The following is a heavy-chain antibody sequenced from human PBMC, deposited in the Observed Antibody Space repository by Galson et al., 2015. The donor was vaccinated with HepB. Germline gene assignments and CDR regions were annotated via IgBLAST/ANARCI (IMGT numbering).Heavy chain of an antibody. CDR1: GASISSSSHY. D-gene: IGHD3-16*01. Sequence: EILSLTCTVSGASISSSSHYWGWIRQPPGKGLEWIGSIYYSGLTYYNPSLKSRVTISVDTSKNQFSLKLSSVTAADTAVYYCARQTSTSDYPRWFDPWGQGTLVTVSS. V-gene: IGHV4-39*01. CDR2: IYYSGLT. J-gene: IGHJ5*02. CDR3: ARQTSTSDYPRWFDP.